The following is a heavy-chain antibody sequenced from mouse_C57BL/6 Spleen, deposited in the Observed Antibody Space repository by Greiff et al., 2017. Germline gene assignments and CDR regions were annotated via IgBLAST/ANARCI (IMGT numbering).Heavy chain of an antibody. Sequence: QVQLQQPGAELVKPGASVQLSCKASGYTFTSYWMHWVKQRPGQGLEWIGMIHPNSGSTNYNEKFKSKATLTVDKSSSTAYMQLSSLTSEDSAVYYWARWGLTGWFAYWGQGTLVTVSA. CDR1: GYTFTSYW. V-gene: IGHV1-64*01. J-gene: IGHJ3*01. D-gene: IGHD3-1*01. CDR2: IHPNSGST. CDR3: ARWGLTGWFAY.